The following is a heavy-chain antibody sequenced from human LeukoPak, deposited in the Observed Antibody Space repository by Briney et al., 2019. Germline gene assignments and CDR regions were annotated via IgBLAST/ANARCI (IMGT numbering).Heavy chain of an antibody. J-gene: IGHJ4*02. D-gene: IGHD6-19*01. V-gene: IGHV4-59*10. Sequence: SETLSLTCAVYGGSFSGYYWSWIRQPAGKGLEWIGRIYTSGSTNYNPSLKSRVTISVDTSKNQFSLKLSSVTAADTAVYYCARVAVAAREYFDYWGQGTLVTVSS. CDR3: ARVAVAAREYFDY. CDR1: GGSFSGYY. CDR2: IYTSGST.